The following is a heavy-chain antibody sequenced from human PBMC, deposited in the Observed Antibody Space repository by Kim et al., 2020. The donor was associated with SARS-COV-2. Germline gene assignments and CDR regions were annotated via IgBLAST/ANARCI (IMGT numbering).Heavy chain of an antibody. J-gene: IGHJ6*01. V-gene: IGHV3-13*01. CDR2: IGTAGGT. CDR1: GFTFSSYD. Sequence: GGSLRLSCAASGFTFSSYDMHWVRQATGKGLEWVSAIGTAGGTYYQGSVKNRLTISRENTKNTLYLQMNSMRAGDMAVYYCARAPARIAVAGYYYYYGM. D-gene: IGHD6-19*01. CDR3: ARAPARIAVAGYYYYYGM.